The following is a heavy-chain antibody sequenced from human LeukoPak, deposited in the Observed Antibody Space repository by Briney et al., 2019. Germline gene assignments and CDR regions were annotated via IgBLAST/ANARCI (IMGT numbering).Heavy chain of an antibody. CDR1: GGSISSSSYY. D-gene: IGHD5-12*01. CDR3: ARYHNGYDDY. V-gene: IGHV4-39*07. Sequence: SETLSLTCTVSGGSISSSSYYWGWFRQPPGKGLEWIGSIYYSGSTNYNPSLKSRLTISLDTSKSHFSLQMSSVTAADTAVYYCARYHNGYDDYWGQGTLITVSS. J-gene: IGHJ4*02. CDR2: IYYSGST.